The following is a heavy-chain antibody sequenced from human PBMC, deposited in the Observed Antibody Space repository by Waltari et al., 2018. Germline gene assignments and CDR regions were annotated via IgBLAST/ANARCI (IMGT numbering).Heavy chain of an antibody. D-gene: IGHD2-21*02. CDR1: GGTFSSYA. CDR2: IIPSLGIA. Sequence: QVQLVQSGAEVKKPGSSVKVSCKASGGTFSSYAISWVRQAPGQGLEWMGRIIPSLGIANYAQKFQGRVTITADKSTSTAYMELSSLRSEDTAVYYCARDSSHPAYCGGDCYFIWGQGTLVTVSS. J-gene: IGHJ4*02. CDR3: ARDSSHPAYCGGDCYFI. V-gene: IGHV1-69*04.